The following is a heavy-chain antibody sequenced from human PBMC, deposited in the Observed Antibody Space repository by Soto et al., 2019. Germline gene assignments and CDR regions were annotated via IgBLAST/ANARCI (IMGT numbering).Heavy chain of an antibody. CDR1: GYTFPTYG. V-gene: IGHV1-18*04. J-gene: IGHJ6*02. CDR2: ISAYNGDT. Sequence: QVQLVQSGTEVKKPGASVTVSCKASGYTFPTYGITWVRQAPGQGLELMGWISAYNGDTNSAQRVQGRVTMTTDTSTSKGYMELMNLRSDDTDVYYCGARSSPRPVAGYYYGLDVWGQGTTVTVSS. D-gene: IGHD6-13*01. CDR3: GARSSPRPVAGYYYGLDV.